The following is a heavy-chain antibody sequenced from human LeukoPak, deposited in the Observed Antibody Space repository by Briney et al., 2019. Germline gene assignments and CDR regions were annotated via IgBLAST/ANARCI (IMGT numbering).Heavy chain of an antibody. CDR1: GFTFNKYT. D-gene: IGHD7-27*01. J-gene: IGHJ3*01. Sequence: PGGSLRLSCAASGFTFNKYTMHWVRQAPGKGLEWVAVVLYDGRLKNNADSVKGRFTISRDNSKNMMYLQMNSLRDEDTDLYYCARDNWGGAFDLWGQGTMVTVSS. V-gene: IGHV3-30*04. CDR3: ARDNWGGAFDL. CDR2: VLYDGRLK.